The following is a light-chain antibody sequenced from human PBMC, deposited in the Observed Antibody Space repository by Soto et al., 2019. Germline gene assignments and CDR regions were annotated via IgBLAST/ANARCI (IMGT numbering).Light chain of an antibody. CDR3: RQYDNLPPIT. CDR2: DAS. V-gene: IGKV1-33*01. J-gene: IGKJ3*01. CDR1: QDISNY. Sequence: DIQMTQSPSSLSASVGDRVTITCQASQDISNYLNWYQQKPGKAPKLLIYDASNLETGAPSRFRGRGSGTEFTCTISSLQPEDIASYYCRQYDNLPPITFGPGTKVDIK.